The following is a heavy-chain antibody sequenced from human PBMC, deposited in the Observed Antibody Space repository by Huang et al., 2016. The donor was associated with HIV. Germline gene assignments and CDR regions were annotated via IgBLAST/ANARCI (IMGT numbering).Heavy chain of an antibody. CDR1: GGSIRSSDYP. J-gene: IGHJ6*03. CDR2: IYYMGST. D-gene: IGHD3-10*01. Sequence: QLLLQESGPGLVQTSEALALTCAVSGGSIRSSDYPWGWIRQPPGKGLEWRGSIYYMGSTHDSPSLKSRVTIAVDTSKNLFFLNLTSMTAADTAVYYGARHREGPVAYYSGWGSHLNYMDVWGRGRTVVVSS. V-gene: IGHV4-39*01. CDR3: ARHREGPVAYYSGWGSHLNYMDV.